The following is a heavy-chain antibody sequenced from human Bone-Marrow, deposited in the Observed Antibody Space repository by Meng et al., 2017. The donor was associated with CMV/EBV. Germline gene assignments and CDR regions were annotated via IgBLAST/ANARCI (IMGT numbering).Heavy chain of an antibody. CDR1: GFTFSSYA. CDR2: IYSGGSAT. Sequence: GESLKISCAASGFTFSSYAMSWVRQAPGKGLEWVSVIYSGGSATYYADSVKGRFTISRDFARNSLYLQMNSLRVEDTAVYYCARKGSGSYGAFDIWGQGTMVTVSS. J-gene: IGHJ3*02. D-gene: IGHD3-10*01. CDR3: ARKGSGSYGAFDI. V-gene: IGHV3-23*03.